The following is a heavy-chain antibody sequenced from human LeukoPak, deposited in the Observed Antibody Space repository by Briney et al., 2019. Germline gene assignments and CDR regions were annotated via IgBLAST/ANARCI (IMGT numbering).Heavy chain of an antibody. Sequence: GGSLRLSCAASGFTFSSYGMHWVRQAPGKGLEWVAVISYDGSNKYYADSVKGRFTISRDNSKNTLYLQMNSLRAEDTAVYYCAKRPAYCGGDCYSLDYWGQGTLVTVSS. CDR2: ISYDGSNK. V-gene: IGHV3-30*18. D-gene: IGHD2-21*02. J-gene: IGHJ4*02. CDR1: GFTFSSYG. CDR3: AKRPAYCGGDCYSLDY.